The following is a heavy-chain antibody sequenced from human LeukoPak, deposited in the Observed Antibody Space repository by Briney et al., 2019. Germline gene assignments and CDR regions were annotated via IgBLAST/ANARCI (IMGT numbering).Heavy chain of an antibody. CDR1: GFTLSSYA. CDR2: ISGSGGST. V-gene: IGHV3-23*01. CDR3: AKDGSCSSTSCYLGY. D-gene: IGHD2-2*01. J-gene: IGHJ4*02. Sequence: GGSLRLSCAASGFTLSSYAMSWVRQAPGKGLEWVSAISGSGGSTYYADSVKGRFTISRDNSKNTLYLQMNSLRAEDTAVYYCAKDGSCSSTSCYLGYWGQGTLVTVSS.